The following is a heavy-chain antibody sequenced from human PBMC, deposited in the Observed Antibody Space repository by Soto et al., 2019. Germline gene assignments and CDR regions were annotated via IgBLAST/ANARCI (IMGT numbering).Heavy chain of an antibody. J-gene: IGHJ5*02. V-gene: IGHV3-30*18. CDR2: ISYDGSNK. Sequence: PVGSLRLSCAASGFTFSSYGMHWVRQAPGKGLEWVAVISYDGSNKYYADSVKGRFTISRDNSKNTLYLQMNSLRAEDTAVYYCAKDSDIAAAGELGYNWFDPWGQGTLVTVSS. D-gene: IGHD6-13*01. CDR3: AKDSDIAAAGELGYNWFDP. CDR1: GFTFSSYG.